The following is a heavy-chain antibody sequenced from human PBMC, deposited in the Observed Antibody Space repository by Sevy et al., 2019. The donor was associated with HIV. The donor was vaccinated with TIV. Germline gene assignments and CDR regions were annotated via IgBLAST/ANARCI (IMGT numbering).Heavy chain of an antibody. CDR1: GYTLTGLS. J-gene: IGHJ4*02. Sequence: ASVKVYCKVSGYTLTGLSMNWVRQAPGKGLEWMGRFDPEDGETIYAQNFQGRVTLTEDTSRDTAYMELSSLRYEDTAVYYCATAREYYQDSSGYLDFRGQGTLVTVSS. CDR2: FDPEDGET. D-gene: IGHD3-22*01. V-gene: IGHV1-24*01. CDR3: ATAREYYQDSSGYLDF.